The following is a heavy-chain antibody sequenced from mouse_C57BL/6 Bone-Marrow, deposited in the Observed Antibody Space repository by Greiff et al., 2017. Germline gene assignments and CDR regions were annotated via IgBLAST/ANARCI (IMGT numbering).Heavy chain of an antibody. D-gene: IGHD3-3*01. J-gene: IGHJ1*03. V-gene: IGHV1-81*01. CDR1: GYTFTSYG. Sequence: QVQLKESGAELARPGASVKLSCKASGYTFTSYGISWVKQRTGQGLEWIGEIYPRSGNTYYNEKFKGKATLTADKSSSTAYMELRSLTSEDSAVYFCARIGLWYFDVWGTGTTVTVSS. CDR3: ARIGLWYFDV. CDR2: IYPRSGNT.